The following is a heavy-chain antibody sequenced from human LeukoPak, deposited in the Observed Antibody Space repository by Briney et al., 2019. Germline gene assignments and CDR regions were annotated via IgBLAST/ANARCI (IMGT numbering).Heavy chain of an antibody. CDR1: GFTFSSFW. J-gene: IGHJ4*02. Sequence: PGGSLRLSCAASGFTFSSFWIHWVRQAPGKGLVWVSRLNSDGSSTSYADSVRGRFTISRDNAKNTLYLQMNSLRADDTAVYYCARGGTSPIDYWGQGTLVTVSS. V-gene: IGHV3-74*01. D-gene: IGHD1-1*01. CDR3: ARGGTSPIDY. CDR2: LNSDGSST.